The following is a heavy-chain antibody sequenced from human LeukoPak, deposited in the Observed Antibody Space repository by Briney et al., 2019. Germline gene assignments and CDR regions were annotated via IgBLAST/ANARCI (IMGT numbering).Heavy chain of an antibody. CDR2: IRYDGSNK. CDR1: GFTFSSYG. V-gene: IGHV3-30*02. Sequence: PGGSLRLSCAASGFTFSSYGMHWVRQAPGKGLEWVAFIRYDGSNKYYADSVKGRFTISRDNSKNTLYLQMNSLRAEDTAVYYCAKGSAMAPYYYYGMDVWGQGTTVTVSS. CDR3: AKGSAMAPYYYYGMDV. D-gene: IGHD5-18*01. J-gene: IGHJ6*02.